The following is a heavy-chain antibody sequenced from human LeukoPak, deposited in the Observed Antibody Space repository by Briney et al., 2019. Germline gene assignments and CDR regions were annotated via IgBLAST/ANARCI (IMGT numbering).Heavy chain of an antibody. CDR1: GFTFSSYW. CDR3: ARVPHVLRYFDWYSV. Sequence: PGGSLRLSCAASGFTFSSYWMSWVRQAPGKGLEWVANIKQDGSEKYYVDSVKGRFTISRDNAKSSLYLQMNSLRAEDTAVYYCARVPHVLRYFDWYSVWGQGTLVTVSS. V-gene: IGHV3-7*04. CDR2: IKQDGSEK. J-gene: IGHJ4*02. D-gene: IGHD3-9*01.